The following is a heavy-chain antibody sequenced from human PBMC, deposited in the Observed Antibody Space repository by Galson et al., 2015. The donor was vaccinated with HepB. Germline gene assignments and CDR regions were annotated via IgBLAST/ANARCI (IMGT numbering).Heavy chain of an antibody. CDR1: GYTLTELS. Sequence: SVKVSCKVSGYTLTELSMHWVRQAPGKGLEWMGGFNPEDGKTIYAQKFQGRVTMTEDTSTDTAYMELSSLRSEDTAVYYCATDYPYGAFDIWGQGTMVTVSS. CDR3: ATDYPYGAFDI. CDR2: FNPEDGKT. J-gene: IGHJ3*02. D-gene: IGHD4-17*01. V-gene: IGHV1-24*01.